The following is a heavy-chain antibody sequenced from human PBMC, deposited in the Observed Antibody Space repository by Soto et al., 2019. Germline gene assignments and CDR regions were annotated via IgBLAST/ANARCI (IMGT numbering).Heavy chain of an antibody. J-gene: IGHJ6*02. CDR1: GGTFSSYA. Sequence: ASVKVSCKASGGTFSSYAISWVRQAPGQGLEWMGGIIPIFGTANYAQKFQGRVTITADESTSTAYMELSSLRSEDTAVYYCARGLLRYFDWLLDYGMDVWGQGTTVTVAS. D-gene: IGHD3-9*01. CDR3: ARGLLRYFDWLLDYGMDV. V-gene: IGHV1-69*13. CDR2: IIPIFGTA.